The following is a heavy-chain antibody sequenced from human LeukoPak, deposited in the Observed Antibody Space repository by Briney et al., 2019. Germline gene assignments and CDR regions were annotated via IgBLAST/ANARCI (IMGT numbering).Heavy chain of an antibody. Sequence: GASVKISCKASGGTFSSYAISWVRQAPGQGLEWTGGIIPIFGTANYAQKFQGRVTITADESTSTAYMELSSLRSEDTAVYYCARDSPYWPGHFDYWGQGTLVTVSS. CDR3: ARDSPYWPGHFDY. CDR2: IIPIFGTA. D-gene: IGHD2-15*01. CDR1: GGTFSSYA. V-gene: IGHV1-69*13. J-gene: IGHJ4*02.